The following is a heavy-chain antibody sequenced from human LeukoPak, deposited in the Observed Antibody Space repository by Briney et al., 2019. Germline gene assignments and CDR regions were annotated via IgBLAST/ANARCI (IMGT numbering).Heavy chain of an antibody. CDR2: INSDGSST. CDR1: GFTFSSSW. J-gene: IGHJ4*02. D-gene: IGHD3-22*01. CDR3: ARDGGYHDSSGYYHSYYFDY. V-gene: IGHV3-74*01. Sequence: GGSLRLSCAASGFTFSSSWMHWVRQAPEKGLVWVSRINSDGSSTSYADSVKGRFTISRDNAKNTLFLQMNSLRAEDTAVYYCARDGGYHDSSGYYHSYYFDYWGQGTLVTVSS.